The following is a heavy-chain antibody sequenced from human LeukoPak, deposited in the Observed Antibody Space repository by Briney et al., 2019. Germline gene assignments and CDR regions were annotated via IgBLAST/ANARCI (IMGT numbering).Heavy chain of an antibody. CDR2: IYTSGST. Sequence: PSQTLSLTCTVSGGSISSGSYYWSWIRQPVGKGLEWIGRIYTSGSTNYNPSLKSRVTISVDTSKNQFSLKLSSVTAADTAVYYCAREPVAMVPQDYYFDYWGQGTLVTVSS. V-gene: IGHV4-61*02. CDR3: AREPVAMVPQDYYFDY. D-gene: IGHD5-18*01. CDR1: GGSISSGSYY. J-gene: IGHJ4*02.